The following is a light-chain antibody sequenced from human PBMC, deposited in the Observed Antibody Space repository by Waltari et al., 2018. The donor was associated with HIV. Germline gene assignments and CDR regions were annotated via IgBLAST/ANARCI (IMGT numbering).Light chain of an antibody. Sequence: QSVLTQPPSVSGAPGQRVTISCTGSSSNIGAGYVVHWYQQVPGTVPKLLIFDNNIRPSGVPDRFSGSNSGTSASLAITGLQAEDEADYYCHSHDSSLRGVFGTGTKVTVL. J-gene: IGLJ1*01. CDR1: SSNIGAGYV. CDR3: HSHDSSLRGV. V-gene: IGLV1-40*01. CDR2: DNN.